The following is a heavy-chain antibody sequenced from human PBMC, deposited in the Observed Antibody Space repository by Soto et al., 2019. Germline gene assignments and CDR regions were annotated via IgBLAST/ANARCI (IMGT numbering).Heavy chain of an antibody. CDR1: GGTFSSYA. CDR3: ARSEGLAVAAPRAYYYYYGMDV. V-gene: IGHV1-69*13. J-gene: IGHJ6*02. CDR2: IIPIFGTA. Sequence: SVKVSCKASGGTFSSYAISWVRQAPGQGLEWMGGIIPIFGTANYAQKFQGRVTITADESTSTAYMELSSLRSEDTAVYYCARSEGLAVAAPRAYYYYYGMDVWGQGTTVTVSS. D-gene: IGHD6-19*01.